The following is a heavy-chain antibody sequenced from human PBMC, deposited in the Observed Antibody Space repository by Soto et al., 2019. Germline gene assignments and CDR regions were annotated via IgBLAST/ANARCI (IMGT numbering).Heavy chain of an antibody. Sequence: QVQLVQSGAEVKKPGASVKVSCKASGYTFTSYGINWVRQAPGQGLEWLGWISAYDGYTNYAQILQGRVSMTTDTSTKTAYMELRSRRSDDTAMYYCARGGFSDSSGARNYYYYGMNVWGQCTTVTVSS. CDR3: ARGGFSDSSGARNYYYYGMNV. CDR1: GYTFTSYG. CDR2: ISAYDGYT. D-gene: IGHD3-22*01. J-gene: IGHJ6*02. V-gene: IGHV1-18*01.